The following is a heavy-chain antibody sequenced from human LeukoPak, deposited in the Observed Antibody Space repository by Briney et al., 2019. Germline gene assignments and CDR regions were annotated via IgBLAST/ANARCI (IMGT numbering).Heavy chain of an antibody. J-gene: IGHJ6*02. V-gene: IGHV3-30*02. CDR1: GFTLSSYG. CDR2: IRYDGSNK. CDR3: ARDGYGSGSRAYLMDV. D-gene: IGHD3-10*01. Sequence: GGSLRLSCAASGFTLSSYGMHWVRQAPGKGLEWVAFIRYDGSNKYYADSVKGRFTISRDNSKNTLYLQMNSLRAEDTAMYYCARDGYGSGSRAYLMDVWSQGTTVTVSS.